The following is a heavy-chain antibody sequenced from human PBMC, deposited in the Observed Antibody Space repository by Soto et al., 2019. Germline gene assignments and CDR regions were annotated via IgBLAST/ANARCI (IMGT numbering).Heavy chain of an antibody. J-gene: IGHJ6*02. V-gene: IGHV1-18*01. CDR3: ATERPYYYYGMDV. Sequence: ASVKVSCKASGYTFTSYGISWVRPAPGQGLEWMGWISAYNGNTNYAQKLQGRVTMTTDTSTSTAYMELRSLRSDDTAVYYCATERPYYYYGMDVWGQGTTVTVSS. CDR1: GYTFTSYG. CDR2: ISAYNGNT.